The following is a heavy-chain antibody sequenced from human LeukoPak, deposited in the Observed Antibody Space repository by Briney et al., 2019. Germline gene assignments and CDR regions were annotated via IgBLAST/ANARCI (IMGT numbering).Heavy chain of an antibody. CDR3: ARAYLPFNYFDY. CDR1: GGPISSGGYY. J-gene: IGHJ4*02. V-gene: IGHV4-31*03. CDR2: IYYSGST. Sequence: SETLSLTCTVSGGPISSGGYYWSWIRQHPGKGLEWIGYIYYSGSTYYNPSLKSRVTISVDTSKNQFSLKLSSVTAADTAVYYCARAYLPFNYFDYWGQGTLVTVSS.